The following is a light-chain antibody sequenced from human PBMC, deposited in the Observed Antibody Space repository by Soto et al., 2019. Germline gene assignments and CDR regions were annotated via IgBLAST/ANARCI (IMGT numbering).Light chain of an antibody. V-gene: IGLV2-14*01. J-gene: IGLJ1*01. CDR3: CSYSSSSTFYV. Sequence: QSVLTQPASVSGSPGQSITISCTGTSSDVGGYYCVSWYQHHPGKAPKLIIYQVTSRPSGVSNRFSASKSGNTASLTISALQAEDEALYYCCSYSSSSTFYVFGTGTKVTVL. CDR1: SSDVGGYYC. CDR2: QVT.